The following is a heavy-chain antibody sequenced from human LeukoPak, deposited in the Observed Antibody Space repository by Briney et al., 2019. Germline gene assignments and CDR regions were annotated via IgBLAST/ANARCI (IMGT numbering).Heavy chain of an antibody. CDR3: ARASDIYGVDV. CDR2: ISSGGSYI. J-gene: IGHJ6*02. D-gene: IGHD3-9*01. Sequence: GGSLRLSCAASGFTFSSFSMNWVRQAPEKGLEWVSSISSGGSYIYYADSVKGRFTISRDNAKNSLYLQMNSLRAEDTAVYYCARASDIYGVDVWGQGSTVTVSS. V-gene: IGHV3-21*01. CDR1: GFTFSSFS.